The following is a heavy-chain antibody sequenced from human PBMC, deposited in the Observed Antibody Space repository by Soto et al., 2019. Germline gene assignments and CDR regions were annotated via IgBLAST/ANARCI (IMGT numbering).Heavy chain of an antibody. V-gene: IGHV3-7*01. J-gene: IGHJ5*02. CDR3: AGIQNNWFDP. CDR2: IKQDGSEV. CDR1: EFTFTSSW. Sequence: EVQLVESGGGLVQPGGSLRLTCTASEFTFTSSWMAWVRQAPGKGLEWVGNIKQDGSEVYYLDSVRGRFTISRDSAWKSLYLQVNSLRAEDTAVYYCAGIQNNWFDPWGQGTLVAVSS.